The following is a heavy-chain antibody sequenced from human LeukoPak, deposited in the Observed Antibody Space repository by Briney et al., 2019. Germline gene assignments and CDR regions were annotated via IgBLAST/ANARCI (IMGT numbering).Heavy chain of an antibody. CDR2: IYSGGST. D-gene: IGHD2-2*01. Sequence: GGSLRLPCAASGFTVSSNYMSWVRQAPGKGLEWVSVIYSGGSTYYADSVKGRFTISRDNAKSSLYLQMNNLRVEDSAVYYCARRSSLEYWGQGALVTVSS. CDR3: ARRSSLEY. J-gene: IGHJ4*02. CDR1: GFTVSSNY. V-gene: IGHV3-53*01.